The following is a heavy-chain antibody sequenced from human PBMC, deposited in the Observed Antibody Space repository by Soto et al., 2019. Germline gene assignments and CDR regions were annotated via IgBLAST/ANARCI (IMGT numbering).Heavy chain of an antibody. V-gene: IGHV5-10-1*01. J-gene: IGHJ6*02. D-gene: IGHD2-2*01. CDR2: IDPSDSYT. CDR3: ARRYCSSTTCPWMYCAMDV. Sequence: PGESLKISCKGSGYIFTSYWLSWVRQMPGKGLEWMGRIDPSDSYTNYSPSFQGHVTMPTNKSMSTAYPQRSRLKASDTAMYYCARRYCSSTTCPWMYCAMDVWGQGTTVTVSS. CDR1: GYIFTSYW.